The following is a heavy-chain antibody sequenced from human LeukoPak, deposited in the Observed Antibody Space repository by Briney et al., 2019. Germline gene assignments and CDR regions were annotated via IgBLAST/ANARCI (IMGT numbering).Heavy chain of an antibody. Sequence: GGSLRLSCAASGFTVSSNYMSWVRQAPGKGLEWVSVIYSGGSTYYADSVKGRFTISRDNSKNTLYLQMNSLRAEDTAVYYCASLQVGYCSGGSCYYIDYWGQGTLVTVSS. V-gene: IGHV3-53*01. CDR2: IYSGGST. J-gene: IGHJ4*02. CDR3: ASLQVGYCSGGSCYYIDY. D-gene: IGHD2-15*01. CDR1: GFTVSSNY.